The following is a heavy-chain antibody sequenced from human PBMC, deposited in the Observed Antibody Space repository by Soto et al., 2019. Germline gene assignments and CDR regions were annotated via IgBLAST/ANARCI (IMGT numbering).Heavy chain of an antibody. J-gene: IGHJ6*02. Sequence: ASVKVSCKGSGYTFSNYGITWVRQAPGQGLEWMGWISAHNGNTNYAQKLQGRLKLTTGTSTSTAYMELRSLRYDDTAVYYCARGEGFFDGLEVWGLGTTVTAP. CDR2: ISAHNGNT. CDR1: GYTFSNYG. CDR3: ARGEGFFDGLEV. D-gene: IGHD1-26*01. V-gene: IGHV1-18*01.